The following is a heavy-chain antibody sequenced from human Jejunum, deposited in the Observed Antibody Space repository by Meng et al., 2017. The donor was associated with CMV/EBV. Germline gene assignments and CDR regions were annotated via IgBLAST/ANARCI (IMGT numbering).Heavy chain of an antibody. CDR3: AREHCTSTDCYGTDAVDI. CDR2: VFHSGSI. Sequence: SISSIKWWSWVRQPPGKGLEWIGEVFHSGSISYNPSLKSRVTISVDNSKNQFSLNLSSVTAADTAVYYCAREHCTSTDCYGTDAVDIWGRGTMVTVSS. J-gene: IGHJ3*02. V-gene: IGHV4-4*02. CDR1: SISSIKW. D-gene: IGHD2-2*01.